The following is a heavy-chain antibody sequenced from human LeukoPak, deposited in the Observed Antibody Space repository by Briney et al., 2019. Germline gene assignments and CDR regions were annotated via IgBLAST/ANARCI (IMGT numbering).Heavy chain of an antibody. CDR1: GGTFSSYA. V-gene: IGHV1-69*01. CDR3: ARGGVGATNH. J-gene: IGHJ5*02. CDR2: IIPIFGTA. Sequence: ASVKVSCKASGGTFSSYAISWVRQAPGQGLEWMGGIIPIFGTANYAQKFQGRVTITADESTSTAYMELSGLRSEDTAVYYCARGGVGATNHWGQGTLVTVSS. D-gene: IGHD1-26*01.